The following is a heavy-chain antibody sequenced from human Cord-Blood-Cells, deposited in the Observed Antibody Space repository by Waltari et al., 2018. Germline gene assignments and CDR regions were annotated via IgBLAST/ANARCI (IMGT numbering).Heavy chain of an antibody. CDR3: ASGVSPGGVVIHWYFDL. CDR2: IYYSGST. Sequence: QLQLQESGPGLVKPSETLSLTCTVSGGSISSSSYYWGWIRQPPGKGLEWIGSIYYSGSTYYSPSLKSRVTISVDTSKNQFSLKLSSVTAADTAVYYCASGVSPGGVVIHWYFDLWGRGTLVTVSS. D-gene: IGHD3-3*01. J-gene: IGHJ2*01. V-gene: IGHV4-39*01. CDR1: GGSISSSSYY.